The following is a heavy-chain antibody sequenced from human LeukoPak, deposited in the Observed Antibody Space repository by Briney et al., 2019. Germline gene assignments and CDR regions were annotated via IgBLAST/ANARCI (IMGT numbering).Heavy chain of an antibody. CDR3: ARDSGYDFDY. D-gene: IGHD5-12*01. Sequence: GGSLRLSCVASGFTFSSYWMSWVRQAPGKGLEWVANIKQDGSEKYYVDSVKGRFTISRDNAKNSLYLQMNSLRAEDTAVYYCARDSGYDFDYWGQGTLVTVSS. CDR1: GFTFSSYW. CDR2: IKQDGSEK. V-gene: IGHV3-7*03. J-gene: IGHJ4*02.